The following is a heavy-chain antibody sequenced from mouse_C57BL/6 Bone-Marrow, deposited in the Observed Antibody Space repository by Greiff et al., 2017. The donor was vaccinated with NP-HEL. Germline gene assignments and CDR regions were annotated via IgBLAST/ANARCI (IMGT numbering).Heavy chain of an antibody. CDR3: ARQGYYGSSDAMDY. CDR2: ISGGGGNT. V-gene: IGHV5-9*01. D-gene: IGHD1-1*01. Sequence: EVKLVESGGGLVKPGGSLKLSCAASGFTFSSYTMSWVRQTPEKRLEWVATISGGGGNTYYPDSVKGRFTISRDNANHTLYLQMSSLRSEDTALYYCARQGYYGSSDAMDYWGQGTSVTVSS. CDR1: GFTFSSYT. J-gene: IGHJ4*01.